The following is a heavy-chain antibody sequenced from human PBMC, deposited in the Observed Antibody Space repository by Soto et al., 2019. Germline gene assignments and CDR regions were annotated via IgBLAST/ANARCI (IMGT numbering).Heavy chain of an antibody. CDR3: AKGESYYYYYYMDV. CDR2: ISGSGGST. Sequence: GGSLRLSCAASGFTFSSYAMSWVRQAPGKGLEWVSAISGSGGSTYYADSVKGRFTISRDNSKNTLYLQMNSLRAEDTAVYYCAKGESYYYYYYMDVWGKGTTVTVSS. CDR1: GFTFSSYA. J-gene: IGHJ6*03. V-gene: IGHV3-23*01.